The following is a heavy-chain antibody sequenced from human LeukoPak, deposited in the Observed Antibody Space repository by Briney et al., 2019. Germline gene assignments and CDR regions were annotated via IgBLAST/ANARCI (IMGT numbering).Heavy chain of an antibody. CDR2: IYTSGST. Sequence: MTSETLSLTCTVSGGSISSGSYYWSWIRQPAGKGLEWIGRIYTSGSTNYNPSLKSRVTISVDTSKNQFSLKLSSVTAADTAVYYCARRGYSEAFDIWGQGTMVTVSS. CDR3: ARRGYSEAFDI. V-gene: IGHV4-61*02. D-gene: IGHD3-22*01. J-gene: IGHJ3*02. CDR1: GGSISSGSYY.